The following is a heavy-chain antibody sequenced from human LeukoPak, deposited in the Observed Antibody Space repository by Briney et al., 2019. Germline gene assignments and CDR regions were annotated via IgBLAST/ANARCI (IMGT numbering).Heavy chain of an antibody. CDR3: ARGLRSTVTR. J-gene: IGHJ4*02. CDR1: GGSFSGYY. V-gene: IGHV4-34*01. D-gene: IGHD4-17*01. CDR2: INHSGST. Sequence: SETLSLTCAVYGGSFSGYYWSWIRQPPGKGLEWIGEINHSGSTNYNPSLKSRVTISVDTSKNQFSLKLSSVTAADTAVYYCARGLRSTVTRWGQGTLVTVSS.